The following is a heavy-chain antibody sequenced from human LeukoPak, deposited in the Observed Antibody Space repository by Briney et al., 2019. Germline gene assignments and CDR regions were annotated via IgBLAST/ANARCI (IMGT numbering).Heavy chain of an antibody. Sequence: PGGSLRLSCAASGFTFSSYGMHWVRQAPGKGLEWVGHIKNKADGGTTDYAAAVKGRFTISRDDSKNTLYLQMNSLKTDDTGVYYCTTPLWFGDLLADYWGQGTLVTVSS. V-gene: IGHV3-15*07. D-gene: IGHD3-10*01. CDR3: TTPLWFGDLLADY. CDR1: GFTFSSYG. CDR2: IKNKADGGTT. J-gene: IGHJ4*02.